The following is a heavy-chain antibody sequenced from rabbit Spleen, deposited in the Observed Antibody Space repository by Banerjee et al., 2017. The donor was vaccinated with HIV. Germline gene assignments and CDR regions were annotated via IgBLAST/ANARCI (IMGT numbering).Heavy chain of an antibody. CDR3: VRDQAGDADYGPYYLNL. V-gene: IGHV1S47*01. CDR2: IYADYGST. D-gene: IGHD2-1*01. Sequence: QEQLVESGGGLVQPGGSLKLSCKASGFDFSDYGVTWVRQAPGKGLELIACIYADYGSTDYANWVNGRFTISSHNAQNTLYLQLSSLTAADTATYFCVRDQAGDADYGPYYLNLWGPGTLVTVS. CDR1: GFDFSDYG. J-gene: IGHJ4*01.